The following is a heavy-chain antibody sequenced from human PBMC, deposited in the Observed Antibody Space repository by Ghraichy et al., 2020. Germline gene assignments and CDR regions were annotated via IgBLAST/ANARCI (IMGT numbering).Heavy chain of an antibody. CDR2: ISYDGSNK. Sequence: GGSLRLSCAASGFTFSSYGMHWVRQAPGKGLEWVAVISYDGSNKYYADSVKGRFTISRDNSKNTLYLQMNSLRAEDTAVYYCAKDYYPHTYYYGSGSYYNAPDYWGQGTLVTVSS. CDR1: GFTFSSYG. V-gene: IGHV3-30*18. J-gene: IGHJ4*02. CDR3: AKDYYPHTYYYGSGSYYNAPDY. D-gene: IGHD3-10*01.